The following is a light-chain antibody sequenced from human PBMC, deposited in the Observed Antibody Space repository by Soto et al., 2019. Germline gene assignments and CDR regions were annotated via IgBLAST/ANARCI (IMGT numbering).Light chain of an antibody. CDR1: QNINSY. V-gene: IGKV1-33*01. Sequence: DIQMTQSPSSLSASVGYRVTITWRARQNINSYLNWYQQKPGKAPRLLLYDASSLEKGVPSRFSGSGSGTDFTFTISSLQPEDIATYYCQHYDHLPITFGQGTRLEIK. CDR2: DAS. J-gene: IGKJ5*01. CDR3: QHYDHLPIT.